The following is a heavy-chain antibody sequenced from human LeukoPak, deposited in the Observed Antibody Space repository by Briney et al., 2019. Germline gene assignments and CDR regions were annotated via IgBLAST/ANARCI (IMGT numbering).Heavy chain of an antibody. Sequence: GGSLRLSCAASGFTFSSYSMNWVRQAPGKGLEWVSSISSSSSYIYYADSVKGRFTISRDNAKNSLYLQMNSLRAEDTALYYCALGAVAGTRFGEYFQHWGQGTLVTVSS. J-gene: IGHJ1*01. V-gene: IGHV3-21*04. D-gene: IGHD6-19*01. CDR2: ISSSSSYI. CDR3: ALGAVAGTRFGEYFQH. CDR1: GFTFSSYS.